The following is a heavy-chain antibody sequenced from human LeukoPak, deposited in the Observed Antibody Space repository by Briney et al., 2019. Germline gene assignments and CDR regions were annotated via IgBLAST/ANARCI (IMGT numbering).Heavy chain of an antibody. D-gene: IGHD2-2*02. CDR3: AGEWGSYCSSTSCYTVYYYYGMDV. CDR1: GYTFTSYG. V-gene: IGHV1-18*01. CDR2: ISAYNGNT. J-gene: IGHJ6*02. Sequence: ASVKVSCKASGYTFTSYGISWVRQAPGQGLEWMGWISAYNGNTNYAQKLQSRVTMTTDTSTSTAYMELRSLRSDDTAVYYCAGEWGSYCSSTSCYTVYYYYGMDVWGQGTTVTVSS.